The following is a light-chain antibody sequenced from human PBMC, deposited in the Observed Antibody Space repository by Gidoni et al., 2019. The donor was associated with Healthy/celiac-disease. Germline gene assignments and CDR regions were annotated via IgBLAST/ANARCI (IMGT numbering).Light chain of an antibody. J-gene: IGKJ5*01. CDR3: QQGST. V-gene: IGKV1-5*03. CDR1: QRISSW. CDR2: KAS. Sequence: IQMTQSPSTLSASVGDRVTITCRASQRISSWLAWYQQKPGKAPKLLIYKASSLESRVPSRFSGSGAGTEFTLTISSLQPDDFATYYCQQGSTFXXXTRLEIK.